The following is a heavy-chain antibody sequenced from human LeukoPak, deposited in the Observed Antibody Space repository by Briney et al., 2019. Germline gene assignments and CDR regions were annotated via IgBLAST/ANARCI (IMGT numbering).Heavy chain of an antibody. D-gene: IGHD1-14*01. CDR3: ATDPAGGNPSYYFDY. CDR1: GYTLTELS. V-gene: IGHV1-24*01. CDR2: FDPEDGET. Sequence: ASVKVSCKVSGYTLTELSKHWVRQAPGKGLEWMGGFDPEDGETIYAQKFQGRVTMTEDTSTDTAYMELSSLRSEDTAVYYCATDPAGGNPSYYFDYWGQGTLVTVSS. J-gene: IGHJ4*02.